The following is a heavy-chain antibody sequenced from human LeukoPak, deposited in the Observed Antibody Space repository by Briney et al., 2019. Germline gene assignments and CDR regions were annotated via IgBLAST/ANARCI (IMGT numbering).Heavy chain of an antibody. CDR2: VYYGGST. CDR1: GVPISSYY. CDR3: ARGQTYYDFWSGPYAFDI. Sequence: SETLSLTCTVSGVPISSYYWSWIRQPPGKGLEWIGYVYYGGSTNYNPSLKSRVTISVDTSKNQFSLKLSSVTAADTAVYYCARGQTYYDFWSGPYAFDIWGQGTMVTVSS. J-gene: IGHJ3*02. D-gene: IGHD3-3*01. V-gene: IGHV4-59*01.